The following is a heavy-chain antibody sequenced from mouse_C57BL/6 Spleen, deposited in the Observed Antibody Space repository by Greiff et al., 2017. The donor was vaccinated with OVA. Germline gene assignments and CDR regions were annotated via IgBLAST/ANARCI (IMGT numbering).Heavy chain of an antibody. CDR2: IYPGDGDT. D-gene: IGHD1-1*01. J-gene: IGHJ2*01. Sequence: QVQLQQSGPELVKPGASVKISCKASGYAFSSSWMNWVKQRPGKGLEWIGRIYPGDGDTNYNGKFKGKATLTADKSSSTAYMQLSSLTSEDSAVYFCARRDNTVYYFDYWGQGTTLTVSS. V-gene: IGHV1-82*01. CDR1: GYAFSSSW. CDR3: ARRDNTVYYFDY.